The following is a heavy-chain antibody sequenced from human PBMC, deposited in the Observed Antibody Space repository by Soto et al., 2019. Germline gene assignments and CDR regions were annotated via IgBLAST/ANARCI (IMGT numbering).Heavy chain of an antibody. CDR2: ISYDGSNK. Sequence: GGSLRLSCAASEFTFSSYGMHWVRQAPGKGLEWVAVISYDGSNKYYADSVKGRFTISRDNSKNTLYLQMNSLRAEDTAVYYCAKDGGSSGYYFPYYYYGMDVWGQGSTGTVSS. V-gene: IGHV3-30*18. CDR1: EFTFSSYG. J-gene: IGHJ6*02. D-gene: IGHD3-22*01. CDR3: AKDGGSSGYYFPYYYYGMDV.